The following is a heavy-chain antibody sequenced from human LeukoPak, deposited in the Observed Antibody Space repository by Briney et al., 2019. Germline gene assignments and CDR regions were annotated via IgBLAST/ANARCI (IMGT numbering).Heavy chain of an antibody. Sequence: GASVKVSCKASGYTFTGYYMHWVRQAPGQGLEWMGWINPNSGGTNYAQKFQGRVTMTRDTSISTAYMELSRLRSDDTAVYYCARMDRMYYDILTGSLDYWGQGTLVTVSS. CDR2: INPNSGGT. D-gene: IGHD3-9*01. CDR3: ARMDRMYYDILTGSLDY. V-gene: IGHV1-2*02. J-gene: IGHJ4*02. CDR1: GYTFTGYY.